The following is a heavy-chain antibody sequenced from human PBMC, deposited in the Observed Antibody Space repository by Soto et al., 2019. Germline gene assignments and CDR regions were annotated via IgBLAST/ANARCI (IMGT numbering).Heavy chain of an antibody. D-gene: IGHD4-17*01. CDR3: ARGLVGYGVSGY. J-gene: IGHJ4*02. V-gene: IGHV1-8*01. Sequence: QVQLVQSGAEVKRPGASVKVSCKASGYTFTGYDINWVRQATGQGLEWMGWMNPNSGNTGYAQKFQGRVSMTGNTSISTAYMELNSLRSEDTAVNYCARGLVGYGVSGYWGQGSLVTVSS. CDR2: MNPNSGNT. CDR1: GYTFTGYD.